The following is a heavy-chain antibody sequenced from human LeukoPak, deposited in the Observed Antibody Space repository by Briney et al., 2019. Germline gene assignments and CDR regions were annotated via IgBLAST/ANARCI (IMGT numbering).Heavy chain of an antibody. J-gene: IGHJ4*02. V-gene: IGHV3-33*01. CDR2: IWCDGSNK. CDR1: GFTFSSYG. Sequence: GRSLRLSCAASGFTFSSYGMHWVRQAPGKGLEWVAVIWCDGSNKYYADSVKGRFTISRDNSKNTLYLRMNSLRAEDTAVYYCARSSRDGYLDYWGQGTLVTVSS. D-gene: IGHD5-24*01. CDR3: ARSSRDGYLDY.